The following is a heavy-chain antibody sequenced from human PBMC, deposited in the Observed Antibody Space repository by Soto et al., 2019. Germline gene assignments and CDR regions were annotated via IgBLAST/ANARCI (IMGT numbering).Heavy chain of an antibody. J-gene: IGHJ4*02. CDR2: INHSGST. V-gene: IGHV4-34*01. CDR3: ARGRYSYGYLLYAGTHYFDY. Sequence: SETLSLTCAVYGGSFSGYYWSWIRQPPGKGLEWIGEINHSGSTNYNPSLKSRVTISVDTSKNQFSLKLSSVTAADTAVYYCARGRYSYGYLLYAGTHYFDYWGQGTLVTVSS. CDR1: GGSFSGYY. D-gene: IGHD5-18*01.